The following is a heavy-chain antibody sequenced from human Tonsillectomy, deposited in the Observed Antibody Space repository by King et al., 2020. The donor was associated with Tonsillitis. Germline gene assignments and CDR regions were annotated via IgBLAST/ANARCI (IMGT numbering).Heavy chain of an antibody. CDR3: ARHQYSSSSALDY. CDR2: IYPGDSDS. V-gene: IGHV5-51*01. Sequence: VQLVESGAEVKKPGGSLKISCKGSGYSFTSYWIGWVRQMPGKGLEWMGIIYPGDSDSRYSPSFQGQVTISADKSISTAYLQWSSLKASDTAIYYCARHQYSSSSALDYWGQGTQVTVSS. CDR1: GYSFTSYW. D-gene: IGHD6-6*01. J-gene: IGHJ4*02.